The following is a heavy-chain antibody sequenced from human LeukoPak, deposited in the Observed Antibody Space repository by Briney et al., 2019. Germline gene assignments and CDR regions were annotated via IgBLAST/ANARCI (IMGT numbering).Heavy chain of an antibody. D-gene: IGHD4-17*01. J-gene: IGHJ4*02. Sequence: PGGSLRPSCAASGFTFSSYAMSWVRQAPGKGLEWVSAISGSGGSTYYADSVKGRFTISRDNSKNTLYLQMNSLRAEDTAVYYCANQIDYGDYRYYFDYWGQGTLVTVSS. V-gene: IGHV3-23*01. CDR2: ISGSGGST. CDR1: GFTFSSYA. CDR3: ANQIDYGDYRYYFDY.